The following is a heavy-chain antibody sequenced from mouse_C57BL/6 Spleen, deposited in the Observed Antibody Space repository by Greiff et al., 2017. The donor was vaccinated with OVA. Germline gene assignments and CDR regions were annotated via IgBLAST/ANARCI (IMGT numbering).Heavy chain of an antibody. V-gene: IGHV1-52*01. CDR3: ARGDYYGSSLYYYAMDY. D-gene: IGHD1-1*01. Sequence: QVQLQQPGAELVRPGSSVKLSCKASGYTFTSYWMHWVKQRPIQGLEWIGNIDPSDSETHYNQKFKDKATLTVDKSSSTAYMQRSSLTSEDSAVYYCARGDYYGSSLYYYAMDYWGQGTSVTVSS. CDR2: IDPSDSET. J-gene: IGHJ4*01. CDR1: GYTFTSYW.